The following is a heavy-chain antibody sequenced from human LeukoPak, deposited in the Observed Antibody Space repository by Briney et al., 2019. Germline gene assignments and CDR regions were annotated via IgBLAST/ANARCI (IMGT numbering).Heavy chain of an antibody. D-gene: IGHD3-3*01. J-gene: IGHJ5*02. V-gene: IGHV3-7*01. Sequence: PGGSLRLSCAASGFTFSSYWMSCVRQAPGKGLEWVANIKQDGSEKYYVDSVKGRFTISRDNAKNSLYLQMNSLRAEDTAVYYCASRVTSYYDFWSGYSSWFDPWGQGTLVTVSS. CDR2: IKQDGSEK. CDR1: GFTFSSYW. CDR3: ASRVTSYYDFWSGYSSWFDP.